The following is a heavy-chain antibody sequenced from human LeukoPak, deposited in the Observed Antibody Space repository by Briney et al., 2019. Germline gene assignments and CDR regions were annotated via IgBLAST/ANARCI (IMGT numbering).Heavy chain of an antibody. Sequence: GALRLSCAASGFTFSGYAMAWVRQAPGKGLEWVSSITITGGSPSYADSVKGRFTVSRDNSKNTLYLQMNSLRAEDTAVYFCAKSSSSWSYYFNYWGQGTLVTVSS. CDR3: AKSSSSWSYYFNY. CDR1: GFTFSGYA. V-gene: IGHV3-23*01. D-gene: IGHD6-13*01. J-gene: IGHJ4*02. CDR2: ITITGGSP.